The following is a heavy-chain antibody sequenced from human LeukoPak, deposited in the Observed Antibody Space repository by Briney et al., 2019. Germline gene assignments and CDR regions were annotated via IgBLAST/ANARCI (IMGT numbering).Heavy chain of an antibody. CDR2: IRSSGSYI. Sequence: GGSLRLSCAASGFTFSSYEMNWVRQAPGKGLEWVSYIRSSGSYIYYADSVKGRFTISRDNAKNSLYLQMNSLRAEDTAVYYCARDPITMVRGVIQVSRTSWFDPWGQGTLVTVSS. D-gene: IGHD3-10*01. V-gene: IGHV3-48*03. CDR1: GFTFSSYE. J-gene: IGHJ5*02. CDR3: ARDPITMVRGVIQVSRTSWFDP.